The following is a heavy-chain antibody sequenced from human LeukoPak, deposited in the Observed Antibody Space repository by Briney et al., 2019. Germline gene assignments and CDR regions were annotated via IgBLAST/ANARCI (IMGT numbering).Heavy chain of an antibody. V-gene: IGHV3-48*04. J-gene: IGHJ4*02. CDR1: GFTFSSYG. Sequence: PGRSLRLSCAASGFTFSSYGMHWVRQAPGKGLEWVSYISSSGSTIYYADSVKGRFTISRDNAKNSLYLQMNSLRAEDTAVYYCARDNYWFGELSHYFDYWGQGTLVTVSS. CDR2: ISSSGSTI. D-gene: IGHD3-10*01. CDR3: ARDNYWFGELSHYFDY.